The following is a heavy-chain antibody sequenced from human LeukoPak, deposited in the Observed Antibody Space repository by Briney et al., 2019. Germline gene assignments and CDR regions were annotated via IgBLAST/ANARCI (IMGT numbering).Heavy chain of an antibody. CDR1: GFTFSTYN. D-gene: IGHD5-18*01. CDR2: INHSGST. CDR3: AKERGYSYYSEYYFDY. J-gene: IGHJ4*02. Sequence: GSLRLSCAASGFTFSTYNMYWIRQPPGKGLEWIGEINHSGSTNYNPSLKSRVTISVDTSKNQFSLKLSSVTAADTAVYYCAKERGYSYYSEYYFDYWGQGTLVTVSS. V-gene: IGHV4-34*01.